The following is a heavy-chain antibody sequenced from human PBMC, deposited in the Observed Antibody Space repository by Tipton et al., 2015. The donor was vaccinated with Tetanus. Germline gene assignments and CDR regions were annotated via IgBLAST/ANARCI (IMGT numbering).Heavy chain of an antibody. CDR3: VRAGSQISATTSLDY. J-gene: IGHJ4*02. V-gene: IGHV1-18*01. Sequence: QSGPEVKKPGASVKVSCKASGYTFTTYGITWVRQAPGQGLEWMEWVSTYNGNTEYAQNFEGRVTMTTDTSTRTGYMELRSLTSDDTAMYFCVRAGSQISATTSLDYWGQGTLVTVSS. CDR1: GYTFTTYG. CDR2: VSTYNGNT. D-gene: IGHD1-7*01.